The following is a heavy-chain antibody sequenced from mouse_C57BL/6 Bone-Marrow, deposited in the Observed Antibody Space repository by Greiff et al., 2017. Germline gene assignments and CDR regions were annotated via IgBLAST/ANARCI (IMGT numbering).Heavy chain of an antibody. J-gene: IGHJ4*01. D-gene: IGHD2-3*01. V-gene: IGHV1-26*01. Sequence: EVQLQQSGPELVKPGASVKISCKASGYTFTDYYMNWVKQSHGKSLEWIGDINPNNGGTSYNQKFKGKATLTVDKSSSTAYMELRSLTSEVSAVYYCAKIYDGYYRYAMDYWGQGTSVTVSS. CDR2: INPNNGGT. CDR1: GYTFTDYY. CDR3: AKIYDGYYRYAMDY.